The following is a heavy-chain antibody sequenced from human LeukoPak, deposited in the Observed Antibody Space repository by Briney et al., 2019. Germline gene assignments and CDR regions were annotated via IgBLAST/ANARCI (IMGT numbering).Heavy chain of an antibody. D-gene: IGHD1-26*01. CDR2: IHHSGST. CDR1: GGSISSSHW. Sequence: PSETLSLTCTVSGGSISSSHWWGWVRQPPGKGLEWVGEIHHSGSTNSNPSLKSRVTISVDKSKNQFSLRLNSVTAADTAVYYCAREFVQGSSLPYFGYWGQGTLVTVSS. J-gene: IGHJ4*02. V-gene: IGHV4-4*02. CDR3: AREFVQGSSLPYFGY.